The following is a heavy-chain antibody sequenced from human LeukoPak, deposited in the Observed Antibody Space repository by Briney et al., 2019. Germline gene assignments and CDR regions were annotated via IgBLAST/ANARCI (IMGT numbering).Heavy chain of an antibody. Sequence: ASVKVSCKASGYTFTSYDTNWVRQATGQGLEWMGWMNPNSGNTGYAQKFQGRVTMTRNTSISTAYMELSSLRSEDTAVYYCAFQRSTYYDFWSGWVYYYYGMDVWGQGTTVTVSS. D-gene: IGHD3-3*01. CDR1: GYTFTSYD. J-gene: IGHJ6*02. V-gene: IGHV1-8*01. CDR3: AFQRSTYYDFWSGWVYYYYGMDV. CDR2: MNPNSGNT.